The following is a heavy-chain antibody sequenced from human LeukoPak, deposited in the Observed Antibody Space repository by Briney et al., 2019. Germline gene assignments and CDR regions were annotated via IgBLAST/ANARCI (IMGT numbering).Heavy chain of an antibody. CDR1: GFTFSSYA. Sequence: GGSRRLSCAAFGFTFSSYAMSWVRHAPGKGLEWVSSISDSGGSTHYAESVRGRFSLSRDNFEKTLHLQMNRLRAEDTAVYYCAKGKINHDGAFDIWGQGTRVIVAS. D-gene: IGHD1-14*01. CDR2: ISDSGGST. J-gene: IGHJ3*02. V-gene: IGHV3-23*01. CDR3: AKGKINHDGAFDI.